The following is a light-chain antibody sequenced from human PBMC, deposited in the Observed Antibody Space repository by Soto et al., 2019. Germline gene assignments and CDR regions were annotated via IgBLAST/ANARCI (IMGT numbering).Light chain of an antibody. Sequence: QSVLTQPPSGSGAPGQRVTISCTGSSSNIGAGYDVHWYQQLPGTAPKLLIYGNSNRPSGFPDRFSGSKSGTSASLAITGLQAEDEADYYCPSYDSSLSGWVFGGGTKLTVL. CDR2: GNS. CDR3: PSYDSSLSGWV. CDR1: SSNIGAGYD. V-gene: IGLV1-40*01. J-gene: IGLJ3*02.